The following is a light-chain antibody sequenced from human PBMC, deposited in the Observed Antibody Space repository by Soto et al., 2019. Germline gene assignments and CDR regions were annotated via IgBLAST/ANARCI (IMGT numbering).Light chain of an antibody. V-gene: IGKV3-20*01. CDR3: QQYGSSRFT. Sequence: ESVLTQAPGTLSLSPGERATLSCRASQSVSSSYLAWYHQKPGQAPRLLIYGSSSRATGIPDRFSGSGSGTDFTLTISRLEPEDFAVYYCQQYGSSRFTFGPGTNVYIK. CDR1: QSVSSSY. CDR2: GSS. J-gene: IGKJ3*01.